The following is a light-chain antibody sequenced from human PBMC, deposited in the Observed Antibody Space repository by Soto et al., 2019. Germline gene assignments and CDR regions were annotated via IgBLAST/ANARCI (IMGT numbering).Light chain of an antibody. CDR1: QSFSSY. CDR2: DAS. V-gene: IGKV3-11*01. Sequence: EIVLTQSPATLSLSPGERATLSCRASQSFSSYLAWYQQKPGQAPRLLIYDASNRATGIPARFSGSASGTDFTLTISSLEPEDFAVYYFQQRSNWPPYTFGQGTKLEIK. CDR3: QQRSNWPPYT. J-gene: IGKJ2*01.